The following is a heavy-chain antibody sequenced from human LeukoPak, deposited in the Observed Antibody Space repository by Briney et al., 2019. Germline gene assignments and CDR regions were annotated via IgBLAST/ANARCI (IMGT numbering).Heavy chain of an antibody. Sequence: SETLSLTCAVYGGSFSGYYWSWIRQPPGKGLEWIGEINHSGSTNYNPSLKSRVTISVDTSKNQFSLKLSSVTAADTAVYYCARGAYDYIWGSYSHLRHGFDYWGQGTLVTVSS. CDR2: INHSGST. CDR3: ARGAYDYIWGSYSHLRHGFDY. J-gene: IGHJ4*02. D-gene: IGHD3-16*01. CDR1: GGSFSGYY. V-gene: IGHV4-34*01.